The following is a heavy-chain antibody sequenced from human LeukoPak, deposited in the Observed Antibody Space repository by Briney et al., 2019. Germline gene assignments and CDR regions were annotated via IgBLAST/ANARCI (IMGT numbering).Heavy chain of an antibody. V-gene: IGHV1-2*02. CDR2: INLNSGGT. J-gene: IGHJ4*02. D-gene: IGHD2-21*01. CDR3: ARTVGGGPFDY. Sequence: ASVKVSCKTSGHTFTGYFMHWVRQAPGQGLECMGWINLNSGGTNYAQKFQGRVTMTRDTSISTAYMELNSLTSDDTAVYYCARTVGGGPFDYWGQGTVVTVSS. CDR1: GHTFTGYF.